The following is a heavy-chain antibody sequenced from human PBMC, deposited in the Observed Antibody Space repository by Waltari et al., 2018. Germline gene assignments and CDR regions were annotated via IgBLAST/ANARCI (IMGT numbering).Heavy chain of an antibody. V-gene: IGHV3-21*01. CDR3: ARDFTSWGFDY. D-gene: IGHD2-2*01. CDR2: ISSSSNYI. Sequence: EVQLVESGGGLVKPGGSLRLSCAASGFTFSSYSMNWFRQAPGKGLEWVSFISSSSNYIYYADSVKGRFTIFRDNAKHSLFLQMNSLRAEDTAVYYCARDFTSWGFDYWGQGTLVTVSS. J-gene: IGHJ4*02. CDR1: GFTFSSYS.